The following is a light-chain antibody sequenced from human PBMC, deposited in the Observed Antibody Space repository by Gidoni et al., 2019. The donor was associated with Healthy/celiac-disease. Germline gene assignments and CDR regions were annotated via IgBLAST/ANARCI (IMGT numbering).Light chain of an antibody. J-gene: IGLJ2*01. Sequence: QSVLPQPPPASRPPGQRVTIPCSGSSSNIGSNYVYWYQQLPGTAPKLLIYRNNQRPSGVPDRFSGSKSGTSASLAISGLRSEDEADYYCAAWDDSLSGVVFGGGTKLTVL. CDR2: RNN. CDR1: SSNIGSNY. V-gene: IGLV1-47*01. CDR3: AAWDDSLSGVV.